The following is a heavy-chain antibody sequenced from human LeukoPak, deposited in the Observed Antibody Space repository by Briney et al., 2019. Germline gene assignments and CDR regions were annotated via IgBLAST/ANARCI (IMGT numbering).Heavy chain of an antibody. Sequence: SETLSLTCTVSGGSISGYYWSWIRQPPWKGLEWIGYIYYSGSPDYNPSLKSRVTISVDTSKNQFSLKLSSVTAADTAVYYCARGVGSGYTDYWGQGALVTVSS. J-gene: IGHJ4*02. CDR1: GGSISGYY. D-gene: IGHD3-22*01. CDR3: ARGVGSGYTDY. CDR2: IYYSGSP. V-gene: IGHV4-59*01.